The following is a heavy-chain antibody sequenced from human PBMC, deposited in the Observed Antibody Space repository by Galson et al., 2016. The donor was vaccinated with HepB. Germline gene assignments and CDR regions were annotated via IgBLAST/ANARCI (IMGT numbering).Heavy chain of an antibody. CDR1: GYTFSNHG. Sequence: SVKVSCKASGYTFSNHGITWVRQAPGQGPEWMGWISGYSGNTKYAQKFQARVTMTTDTSTTTAYMELRSLRSDDTAVYYCTRVPNYDYVWVSYRYGNYHDMDVWGQGTTVTVSS. J-gene: IGHJ6*02. D-gene: IGHD3-16*02. CDR3: TRVPNYDYVWVSYRYGNYHDMDV. CDR2: ISGYSGNT. V-gene: IGHV1-18*01.